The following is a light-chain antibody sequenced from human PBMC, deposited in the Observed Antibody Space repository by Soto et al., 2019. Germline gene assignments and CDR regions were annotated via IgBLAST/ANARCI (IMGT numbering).Light chain of an antibody. CDR2: TAS. V-gene: IGKV1-27*01. CDR3: QKYTSAPWT. Sequence: DIQMTQSPSSLSASVGDRVTITCRASQGISNYLAWYQQKPGKVPKLLIYTASNLQSGVPPRFSGSGYGTDFTLTISSLQPEDVATYYCQKYTSAPWTFGQGTTVQI. CDR1: QGISNY. J-gene: IGKJ1*01.